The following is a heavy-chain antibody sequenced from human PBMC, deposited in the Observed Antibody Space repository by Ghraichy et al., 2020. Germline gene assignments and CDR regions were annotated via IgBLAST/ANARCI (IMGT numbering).Heavy chain of an antibody. CDR1: GYTFSSYD. CDR2: MNPKSGDT. Sequence: ASVKVSCKASGYTFSSYDINWVRQATGQGLEWMGWMNPKSGDTGYAQKFQGRVTMTRDTSVSTAYMELSSLTSEDTAVYYCARMHCNTPSCDGFRNWFDPWGQGTLVTVSS. J-gene: IGHJ5*02. CDR3: ARMHCNTPSCDGFRNWFDP. D-gene: IGHD2-2*01. V-gene: IGHV1-8*01.